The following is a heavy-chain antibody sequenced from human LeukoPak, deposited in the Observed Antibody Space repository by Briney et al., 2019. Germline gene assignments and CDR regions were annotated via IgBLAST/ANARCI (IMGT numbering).Heavy chain of an antibody. V-gene: IGHV4-31*03. D-gene: IGHD5-24*01. Sequence: KPSETLSLTCTVSGGSISSGGYYWSWIRQHPGKGLEWIGYIYYSGSTYYNPSLQSRVVMSVDTSNNQFSLKLNSVTAADTAVYYCARREGRDGYHFDYWGQGTLVTVSS. CDR2: IYYSGST. CDR1: GGSISSGGYY. J-gene: IGHJ4*02. CDR3: ARREGRDGYHFDY.